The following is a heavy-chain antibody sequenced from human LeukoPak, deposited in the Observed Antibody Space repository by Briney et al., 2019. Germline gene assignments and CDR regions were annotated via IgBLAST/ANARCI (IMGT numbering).Heavy chain of an antibody. CDR2: ISGSSSAR. J-gene: IGHJ4*02. D-gene: IGHD3-3*01. CDR1: GFTFNTYT. V-gene: IGHV3-48*01. CDR3: ARMSGSRLPGY. Sequence: GGSLRLSCAASGFTFNTYTMNWVRQAPGKGLEWVSYISGSSSARYYADSVKGRFTISRDDARNSLYLQMNSLRAEDTAVYYCARMSGSRLPGYWGQGALVTVSS.